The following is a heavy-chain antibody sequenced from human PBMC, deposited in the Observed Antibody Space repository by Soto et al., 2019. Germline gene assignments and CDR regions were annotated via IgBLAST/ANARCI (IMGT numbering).Heavy chain of an antibody. CDR3: ARGVRTGYGSGSYYTALPTDYYSGMDV. D-gene: IGHD3-10*01. CDR1: GFTASRNY. CDR2: IYSGGST. J-gene: IGHJ6*02. V-gene: IGHV3-53*01. Sequence: VSLRLSSSASGFTASRNYMIGVRQAPEKGKEWFSVIYSGGSTYYADSVKGRFTISRDNSKNTLYLQMNSLRAEDTAVYYCARGVRTGYGSGSYYTALPTDYYSGMDVWGPGTTVSVTS.